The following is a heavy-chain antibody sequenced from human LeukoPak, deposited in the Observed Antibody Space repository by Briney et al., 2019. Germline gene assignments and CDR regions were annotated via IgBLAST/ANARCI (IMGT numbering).Heavy chain of an antibody. Sequence: SETLSLTCAVYGGSFSGYYWSWIRQPPGKGLEWIGEINHSGSTNYNPSLKSRVTISVDTSKNQFSLKLTSVTAADTALYYCARRHYYDSSGAFDPWGQGTLVTVSS. V-gene: IGHV4-34*01. CDR1: GGSFSGYY. CDR3: ARRHYYDSSGAFDP. J-gene: IGHJ5*02. CDR2: INHSGST. D-gene: IGHD3-22*01.